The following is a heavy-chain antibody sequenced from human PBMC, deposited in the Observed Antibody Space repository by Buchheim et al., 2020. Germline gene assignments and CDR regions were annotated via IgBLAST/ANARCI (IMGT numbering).Heavy chain of an antibody. CDR2: INSDGSST. CDR1: GFTLSSYW. Sequence: EVQLVESGGGLVQPGGSLRLSCAASGFTLSSYWMHWVRQAPGKGLVWVSRINSDGSSTTYADSVKGRFTNSRDNAKNTLFLQMNSLGAEDTAVYYCARAIDYTSYSNWYDIWGQGTL. CDR3: ARAIDYTSYSNWYDI. V-gene: IGHV3-74*01. D-gene: IGHD3-9*01. J-gene: IGHJ4*02.